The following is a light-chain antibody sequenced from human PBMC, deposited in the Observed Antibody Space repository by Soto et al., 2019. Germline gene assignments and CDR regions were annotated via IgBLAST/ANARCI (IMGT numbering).Light chain of an antibody. J-gene: IGKJ4*01. Sequence: DSEMTQSPCSLSASVVDRATITCRASQSISSYLNWYQQKPGKAPKLLIYAASSLQSGVPSRFSGSGSGTDFTLTISSLQPEDFATYYCQQSYSTPLTFGGGTKVDIK. CDR2: AAS. V-gene: IGKV1-39*01. CDR1: QSISSY. CDR3: QQSYSTPLT.